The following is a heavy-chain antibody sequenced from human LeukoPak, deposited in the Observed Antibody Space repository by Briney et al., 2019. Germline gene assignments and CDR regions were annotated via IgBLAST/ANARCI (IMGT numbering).Heavy chain of an antibody. V-gene: IGHV1-69*13. CDR3: ARSNCSGGSCLTGFDY. D-gene: IGHD2-15*01. Sequence: ASVKVSCKASGYTFTSYGISWVRQAPGQGLEWMGGIVPIFGTANYAQKFQGRVTITADESTSTAYMELSSLRSEDTAVYYCARSNCSGGSCLTGFDYWGQGTLVTVSS. CDR1: GYTFTSYG. CDR2: IVPIFGTA. J-gene: IGHJ4*02.